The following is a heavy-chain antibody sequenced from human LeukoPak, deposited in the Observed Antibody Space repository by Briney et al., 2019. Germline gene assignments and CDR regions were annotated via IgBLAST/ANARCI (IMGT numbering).Heavy chain of an antibody. CDR2: ISSGGSSI. V-gene: IGHV3-48*03. J-gene: IGHJ6*02. CDR3: ARRQFYYYGMDV. CDR1: GFTFNTYE. Sequence: PGGSLRLSCAASGFTFNTYEMNWVRQAPGKGLEWVSYISSGGSSIYYADSVKGRFTISGDNAKNSLYPQMNSLRAEDTAVYYCARRQFYYYGMDVWGQGTTVTVSS. D-gene: IGHD5-24*01.